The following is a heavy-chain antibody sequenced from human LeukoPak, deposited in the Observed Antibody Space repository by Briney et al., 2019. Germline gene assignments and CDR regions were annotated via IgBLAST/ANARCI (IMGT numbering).Heavy chain of an antibody. J-gene: IGHJ4*02. CDR1: GGSISSYY. V-gene: IGHV4-59*12. Sequence: SETLSLTCTVSGGSISSYYWSWIRQPPGKGLEWIGYIYYSGSTNYNPSLKSRVTISVDTSKNQFSLKLSSVTTADTAVYYCARATYYDFWSGYRPFDYWGQGTLVTVSS. D-gene: IGHD3-3*01. CDR3: ARATYYDFWSGYRPFDY. CDR2: IYYSGST.